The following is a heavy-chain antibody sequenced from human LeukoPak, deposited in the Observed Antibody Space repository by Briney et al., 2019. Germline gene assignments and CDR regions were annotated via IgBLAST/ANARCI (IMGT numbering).Heavy chain of an antibody. CDR1: GFTFSSYA. CDR2: ISGSGGST. CDR3: AKVGYSSGWFRGNYYFDY. D-gene: IGHD6-19*01. Sequence: PGGSLRLSCAASGFTFSSYAMSWVRQAPGKGLECVSAISGSGGSTYYADSVKGRFTISRDNSKNTLYLQMNSLRAEDTAVYYCAKVGYSSGWFRGNYYFDYWGQGTLVTVSS. J-gene: IGHJ4*02. V-gene: IGHV3-23*01.